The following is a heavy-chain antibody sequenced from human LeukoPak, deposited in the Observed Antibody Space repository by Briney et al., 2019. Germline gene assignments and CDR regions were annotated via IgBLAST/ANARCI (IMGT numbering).Heavy chain of an antibody. CDR2: IYTSGST. CDR1: GGSISSYY. J-gene: IGHJ4*02. CDR3: AREPYYDFWSDELYYFDY. V-gene: IGHV4-4*07. D-gene: IGHD3-3*01. Sequence: PSETLSLTCTVSGGSISSYYWSWIRQPAGKGLEWIGRIYTSGSTNYNPSLKSRVTMSVDTSKNQFSLKLSSVTAADTAVYYCAREPYYDFWSDELYYFDYWGQGTLVTVST.